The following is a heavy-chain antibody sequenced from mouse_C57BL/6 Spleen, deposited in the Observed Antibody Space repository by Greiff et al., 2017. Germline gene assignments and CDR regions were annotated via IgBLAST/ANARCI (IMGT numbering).Heavy chain of an antibody. V-gene: IGHV2-2*01. CDR3: AIYHYYGSSYDWYFDV. CDR2: IGSGGST. J-gene: IGHJ1*03. D-gene: IGHD1-1*01. CDR1: GFSLTSYG. Sequence: VQLQQSGPGLVQPSQSLSITCTVSGFSLTSYGVHWVRQSPGKGLEWLGVIGSGGSTDYNAAFIPRLSTSKDNSKSQVFFKMTSLQADGTAIYYCAIYHYYGSSYDWYFDVWGTGTTVTVSS.